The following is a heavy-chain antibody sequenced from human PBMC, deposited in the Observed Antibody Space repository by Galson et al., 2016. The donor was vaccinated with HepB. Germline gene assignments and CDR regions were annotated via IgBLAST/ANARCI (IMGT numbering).Heavy chain of an antibody. CDR1: GFSFADYG. CDR2: ISWTGGRK. Sequence: SLRLSCAVSGFSFADYGMSWVRQAPGKGLEWVSGISWTGGRKGYGDSVKGRFTISRDNAKNSLYLQMSGLTVEDTALYYCARVDGSGNYVNVQFDHWGQGTLVTVSS. D-gene: IGHD3-10*01. V-gene: IGHV3-20*04. J-gene: IGHJ4*02. CDR3: ARVDGSGNYVNVQFDH.